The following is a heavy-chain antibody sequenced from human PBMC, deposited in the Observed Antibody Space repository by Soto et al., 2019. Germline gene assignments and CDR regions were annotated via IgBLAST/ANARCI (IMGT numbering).Heavy chain of an antibody. V-gene: IGHV4-31*03. Sequence: SETLSLTCTVSGGSISSGGYYWSWIRQHPGKGLEWIGYIYYSGSTYYNPSLKSRVTISVDTSKNQFSLELSSVTAADTAVYYCARFVAAADPDYYYYGMDVWGQGTTVTVSS. J-gene: IGHJ6*02. CDR1: GGSISSGGYY. CDR3: ARFVAAADPDYYYYGMDV. D-gene: IGHD6-13*01. CDR2: IYYSGST.